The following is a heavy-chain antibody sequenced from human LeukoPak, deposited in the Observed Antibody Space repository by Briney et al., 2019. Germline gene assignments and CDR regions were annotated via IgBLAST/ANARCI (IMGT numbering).Heavy chain of an antibody. Sequence: SETLSLTCTVSGGSISSYYWSWIRQPPGKGLEWIGYIYYSGCTNYNPSLKSRVTISVDTSKNPFSLKLSSVAAADTAVYYCARGYCSGGSCYSSAFDYWGQGTLVTVSS. CDR3: ARGYCSGGSCYSSAFDY. CDR1: GGSISSYY. CDR2: IYYSGCT. J-gene: IGHJ4*02. V-gene: IGHV4-59*01. D-gene: IGHD2-15*01.